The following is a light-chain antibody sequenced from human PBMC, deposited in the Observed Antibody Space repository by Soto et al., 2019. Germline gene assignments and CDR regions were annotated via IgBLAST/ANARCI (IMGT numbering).Light chain of an antibody. V-gene: IGKV1-5*01. CDR3: QQYNTYWT. CDR1: QNVNNW. Sequence: DIQMTQFPSALSASVGDRVTITCRASQNVNNWLAWYQHKPGKAPQLLIYDASVLETGVPSRFSGSGSGTEFTLAISGLQSDDFATYSCQQYNTYWTLGPGTKVDNK. CDR2: DAS. J-gene: IGKJ1*01.